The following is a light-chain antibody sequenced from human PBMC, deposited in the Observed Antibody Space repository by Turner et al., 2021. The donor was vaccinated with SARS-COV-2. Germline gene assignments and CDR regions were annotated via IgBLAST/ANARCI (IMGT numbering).Light chain of an antibody. J-gene: IGKJ1*01. CDR3: QQYYDYPVT. Sequence: AIQMTQSPSSFSASTGDRVTFTCRASQAVSTYLAWYQQKPGRAPKHLIYAASTLQSGFPSRFSGGGSGTDLTLTISCLQSDDFATYYCQQYYDYPVTFGQGTKVENK. CDR2: AAS. V-gene: IGKV1-8*01. CDR1: QAVSTY.